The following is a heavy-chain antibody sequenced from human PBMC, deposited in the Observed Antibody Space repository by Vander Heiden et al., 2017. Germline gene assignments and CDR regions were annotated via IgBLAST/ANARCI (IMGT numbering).Heavy chain of an antibody. CDR3: ARDSYGMDV. V-gene: IGHV3-33*01. CDR2: IWYDGSKK. CDR1: GFIFNTYG. Sequence: QVQLVQSGGAVVHPGRSLGLSRAASGFIFNTYGIHWVRQAPGKGLEWVALIWYDGSKKYYAESVKGRFTISRDNSKNMLYLQMNSLIAEDTAVYYCARDSYGMDVWGQGTTVTVSS. J-gene: IGHJ6*02.